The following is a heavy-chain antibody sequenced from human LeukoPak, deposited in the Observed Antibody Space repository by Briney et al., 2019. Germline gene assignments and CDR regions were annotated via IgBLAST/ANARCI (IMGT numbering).Heavy chain of an antibody. D-gene: IGHD2-2*01. Sequence: PSQTLSLTCTVSGGSLSSGGYYWSWIPQHPGRGLEWVGYIYYSGSNYTNPSLKSRVTISVDTSKIQFSLKLSSVTAADTAVYYCARLAVGSSTSGNWFDPWGQGTLVTVSS. CDR1: GGSLSSGGYY. CDR3: ARLAVGSSTSGNWFDP. V-gene: IGHV4-31*03. CDR2: IYYSGSN. J-gene: IGHJ5*02.